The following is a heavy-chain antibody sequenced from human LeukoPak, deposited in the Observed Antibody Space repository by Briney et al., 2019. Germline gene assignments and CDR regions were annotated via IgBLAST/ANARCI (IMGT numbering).Heavy chain of an antibody. D-gene: IGHD2-15*01. CDR2: ISSSSSYT. CDR3: ARGYCSGSCPADYYGMDV. V-gene: IGHV3-11*05. J-gene: IGHJ6*04. Sequence: GGSLMPLFAASGFTFSDYYMSWIRQAPGKGLEWVSYISSSSSYTNYADSVKGRFTISRDNAKNSLYLQMNSLRAEDTAVYYCARGYCSGSCPADYYGMDVWGEVTVVTVSS. CDR1: GFTFSDYY.